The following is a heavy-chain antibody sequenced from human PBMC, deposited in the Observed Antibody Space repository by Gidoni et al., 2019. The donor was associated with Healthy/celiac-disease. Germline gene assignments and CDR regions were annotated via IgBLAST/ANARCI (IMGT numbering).Heavy chain of an antibody. V-gene: IGHV1-18*01. D-gene: IGHD3-16*01. CDR3: AREGEGDGYNGYYCDY. J-gene: IGHJ4*02. CDR2: MRPYNGNT. CDR1: GYTFTRCG. Sequence: QVQMVQSRAEVNQPGSSVNVSCTTSGYTFTRCGISWVRKAPGQGLEWMGWMRPYNGNTNDAKKLQGRVTMTTDTSTSTAYMEVRSLISDDTAVYDGAREGEGDGYNGYYCDYWGQGTLVTVSS.